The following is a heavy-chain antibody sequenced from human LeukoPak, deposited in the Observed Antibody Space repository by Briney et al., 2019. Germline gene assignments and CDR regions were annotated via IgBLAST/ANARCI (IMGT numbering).Heavy chain of an antibody. J-gene: IGHJ6*03. CDR1: GFTFSSYA. V-gene: IGHV3-30*04. D-gene: IGHD3-10*01. Sequence: PGRSLRLSCAASGFTFSSYAMHWVRQAPGKGLEGVAVISYDGSNKYYADSVKGRFTISRDNSKNTLYLQMNSLRAEDTAVYYCARESYGSEYYYMDVWGKGTTVTVSS. CDR2: ISYDGSNK. CDR3: ARESYGSEYYYMDV.